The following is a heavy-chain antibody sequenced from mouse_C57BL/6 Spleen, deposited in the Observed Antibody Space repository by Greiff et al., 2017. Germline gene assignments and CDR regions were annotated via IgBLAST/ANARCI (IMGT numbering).Heavy chain of an antibody. Sequence: QVQLQQSGPELVKPGASVKISCKASGYAFSSSWMNWVKQRPGKGLEWIGRIYPGDGDTNYNGKFKGKATLTADKSSSTAYMQLSRLTSEDSAVYFCANYGNFGCYAMDYWGQGTSVTVSS. J-gene: IGHJ4*01. CDR3: ANYGNFGCYAMDY. CDR2: IYPGDGDT. D-gene: IGHD2-1*01. CDR1: GYAFSSSW. V-gene: IGHV1-82*01.